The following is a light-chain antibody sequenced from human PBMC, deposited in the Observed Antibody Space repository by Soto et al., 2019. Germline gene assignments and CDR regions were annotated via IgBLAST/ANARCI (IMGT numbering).Light chain of an antibody. CDR1: QSVVYSNGNTY. Sequence: EVVMTQSPLSLPVTLGQPASISCRSSQSVVYSNGNTYLSWFQQRPGQSPRRLIYEVSNRDSEVPDRFSGSGSGTDFTLEISRVEAEDVGVYYCMQGTSWPVTFGQGTKVAIK. V-gene: IGKV2-30*01. J-gene: IGKJ1*01. CDR2: EVS. CDR3: MQGTSWPVT.